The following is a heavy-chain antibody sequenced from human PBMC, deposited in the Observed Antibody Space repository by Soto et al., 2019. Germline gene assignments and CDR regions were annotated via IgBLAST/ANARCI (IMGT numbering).Heavy chain of an antibody. D-gene: IGHD3-22*01. Sequence: GGSLRLSCAASGFTFSRYGMHWVRQAPGKGLEWVAVISYDGSNKYYADSVKGRVTISRDNSKNILYLQMNSLRAEDTAVYYCAKDYYDSSGYYPQVGLFDYWGQGTLVTVSS. CDR2: ISYDGSNK. CDR1: GFTFSRYG. V-gene: IGHV3-30*18. J-gene: IGHJ4*02. CDR3: AKDYYDSSGYYPQVGLFDY.